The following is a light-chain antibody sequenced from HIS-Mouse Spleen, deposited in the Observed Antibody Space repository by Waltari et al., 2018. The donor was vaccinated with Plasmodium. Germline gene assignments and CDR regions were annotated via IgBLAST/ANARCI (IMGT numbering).Light chain of an antibody. CDR1: QGISNY. Sequence: DIQMTQSLSSLSASVGDRVTITCRASQGISNYLALYQQKPGKVPKLLIYAASTLQSGVPSRFSGSGSGTDFTLTISSLQPEDVATYYCQKYNSAWTFGQGTKVEIK. J-gene: IGKJ1*01. CDR2: AAS. CDR3: QKYNSAWT. V-gene: IGKV1-27*01.